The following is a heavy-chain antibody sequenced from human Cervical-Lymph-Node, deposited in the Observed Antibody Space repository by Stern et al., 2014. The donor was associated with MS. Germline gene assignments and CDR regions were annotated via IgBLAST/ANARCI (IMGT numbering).Heavy chain of an antibody. J-gene: IGHJ4*02. D-gene: IGHD4-17*01. CDR2: IYYSGST. V-gene: IGHV4-31*03. Sequence: QVQLQESGPGLVKPSQTLSLTCTVSGGSISSGGYYWSWIRQHPGKGPEWIGDIYYSGSTYYNPSLKSRVTISVDTSKNQFSLKLSSVTAADTAVYYCARAPDYGAYVDYWGQGTLVTVSS. CDR1: GGSISSGGYY. CDR3: ARAPDYGAYVDY.